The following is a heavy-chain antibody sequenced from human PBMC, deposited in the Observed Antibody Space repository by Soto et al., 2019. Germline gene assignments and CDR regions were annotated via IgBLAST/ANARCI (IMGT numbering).Heavy chain of an antibody. CDR2: IYLSGNT. J-gene: IGHJ4*02. Sequence: SETLSLTCTFSCGSIISHYWSWIRQPAGKGLEWIGRIYLSGNTKINPSLKNRVTMSVDASKNQFSLNLKSVTAADTAVYYCAKELKPYNSGWYFALSGGQGTLVTVSS. V-gene: IGHV4-4*07. CDR1: CGSIISHY. D-gene: IGHD6-19*01. CDR3: AKELKPYNSGWYFALS.